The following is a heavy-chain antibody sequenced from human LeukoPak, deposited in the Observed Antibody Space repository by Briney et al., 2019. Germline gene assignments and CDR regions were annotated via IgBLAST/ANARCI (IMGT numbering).Heavy chain of an antibody. J-gene: IGHJ4*02. V-gene: IGHV1-2*06. CDR3: VPRGDGGFAY. CDR2: MNPNSGDT. D-gene: IGHD3-16*01. Sequence: ASVKVSCKTSGYTFTGYYMHWVRQAPGQGLEWMGRMNPNSGDTNYAQKFQGRVTMTRDTSINTAYMELSSLRFDDTAVYYCVPRGDGGFAYWGQGTLVIVSS. CDR1: GYTFTGYY.